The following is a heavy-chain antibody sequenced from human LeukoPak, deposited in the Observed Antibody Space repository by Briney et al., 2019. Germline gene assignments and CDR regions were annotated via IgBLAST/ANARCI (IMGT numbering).Heavy chain of an antibody. D-gene: IGHD3-22*01. CDR2: ISWNSGSI. CDR1: GFTFDDYA. CDR3: AKDMDPYDSSGYYDTFDY. V-gene: IGHV3-9*01. J-gene: IGHJ4*02. Sequence: GGSLRLSCAASGFTFDDYAMHWVRQAPGKGLEWVSGISWNSGSIGYADSVKGRFTISRDNAKNSLYLQMNSLRAEDTALYYCAKDMDPYDSSGYYDTFDYWGQGTLVTVSS.